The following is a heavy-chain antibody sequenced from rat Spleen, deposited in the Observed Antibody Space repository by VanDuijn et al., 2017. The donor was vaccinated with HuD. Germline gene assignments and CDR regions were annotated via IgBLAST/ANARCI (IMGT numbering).Heavy chain of an antibody. Sequence: VQLKESGPGLVQPSQTLSLTCTVSGFSLTDHSVHWVRQPPGKGLEWMGVMWSGGSTAYNSALKSRLSISRDTSKSQVFLKINSLQTEDTAIYYCVREANSPGITFDYWGQGVMVTVSS. D-gene: IGHD1-4*01. CDR3: VREANSPGITFDY. CDR1: GFSLTDHS. CDR2: MWSGGST. V-gene: IGHV2S63*01. J-gene: IGHJ2*01.